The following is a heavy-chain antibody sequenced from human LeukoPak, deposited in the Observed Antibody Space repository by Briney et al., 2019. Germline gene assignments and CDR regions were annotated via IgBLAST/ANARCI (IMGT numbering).Heavy chain of an antibody. CDR1: GVTLSPYG. CDR2: TSYEGGTQ. J-gene: IGHJ5*02. CDR3: AKEGTPHVSTWYDL. D-gene: IGHD3-10*01. Sequence: GMSLRLSCAASGVTLSPYGMHWVRQAPGKGLEWVAVTSYEGGTQHYADSVKGRFIIPRDNPRNTLYLQMDILRTEDTAVYYCAKEGTPHVSTWYDLWGQGTQVTVSS. V-gene: IGHV3-30*18.